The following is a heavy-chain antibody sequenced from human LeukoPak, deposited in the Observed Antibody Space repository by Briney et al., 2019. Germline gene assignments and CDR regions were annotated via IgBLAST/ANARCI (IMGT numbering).Heavy chain of an antibody. CDR1: GFTFSSYG. CDR2: IWYDGSNK. CDR3: ARDGRAPQLVPLDYYYYGIDV. Sequence: PGGSLRLSCAASGFTFSSYGMHWVRQAPGKGLEWVAVIWYDGSNKYYADSVKGRFTISRDNSKNTLYLQMNSLRAEDTAVYYCARDGRAPQLVPLDYYYYGIDVWGQGTTVTVSS. V-gene: IGHV3-33*01. D-gene: IGHD6-13*01. J-gene: IGHJ6*02.